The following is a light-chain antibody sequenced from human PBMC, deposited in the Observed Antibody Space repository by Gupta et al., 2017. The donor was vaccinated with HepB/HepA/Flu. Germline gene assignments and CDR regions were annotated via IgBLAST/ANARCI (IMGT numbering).Light chain of an antibody. Sequence: EIVLRQSPATLSLSPGERATLSCRASQRVTSYVAWYQQKPGQAPRLIIYDAANRDTGIAARFCGSGGGKDVALTNSSRDQEDFAGYYCQQHSNRPPWTFGQGTTVEI. CDR1: QRVTSY. CDR2: DAA. CDR3: QQHSNRPPWT. V-gene: IGKV3-11*01. J-gene: IGKJ1*01.